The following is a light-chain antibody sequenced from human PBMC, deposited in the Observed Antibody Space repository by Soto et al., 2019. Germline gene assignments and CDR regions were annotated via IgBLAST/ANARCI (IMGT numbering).Light chain of an antibody. CDR3: SSFTTSATGV. V-gene: IGLV2-14*03. CDR1: SSDVGRYNF. CDR2: DVS. J-gene: IGLJ2*01. Sequence: QSALTQPASVSGSPGQSITISCTGTSSDVGRYNFVSWYQHHPGKAPKLMIYDVSNRPSGVSNRFSGSKSGNTASLTISGLQAEDEADYYCSSFTTSATGVFGGGTKLPVL.